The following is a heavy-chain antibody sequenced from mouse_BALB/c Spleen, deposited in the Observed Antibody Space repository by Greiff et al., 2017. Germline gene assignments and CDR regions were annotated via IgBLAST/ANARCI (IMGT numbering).Heavy chain of an antibody. CDR2: ISYSGST. J-gene: IGHJ1*01. D-gene: IGHD2-3*01. CDR1: GYSITSDYA. Sequence: EVQLQESGPGLVKPSQSLSLTCTVTGYSITSDYAWNWIRQFPGNKLEWMGYISYSGSTSYNPSLKSRISITRDTSKNQFFLQLNSVTTEDTATYYCARGDGYLYFDVWGAGTTVTVSS. V-gene: IGHV3-2*02. CDR3: ARGDGYLYFDV.